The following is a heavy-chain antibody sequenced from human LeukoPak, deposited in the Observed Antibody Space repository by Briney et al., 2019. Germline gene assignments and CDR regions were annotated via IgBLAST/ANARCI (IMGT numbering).Heavy chain of an antibody. CDR3: ARPARDYYGSGSYYYYYMDV. CDR2: INWNGGST. Sequence: RGSLRLSCAASGFTFDDYGMSWVRQAPGKGLEWVSGINWNGGSTGYADSVKGRFTISRDNAKNSLYLQMNSLRAEDTALYYCARPARDYYGSGSYYYYYMDVWGKGTTVTVSS. J-gene: IGHJ6*03. D-gene: IGHD3-10*01. CDR1: GFTFDDYG. V-gene: IGHV3-20*04.